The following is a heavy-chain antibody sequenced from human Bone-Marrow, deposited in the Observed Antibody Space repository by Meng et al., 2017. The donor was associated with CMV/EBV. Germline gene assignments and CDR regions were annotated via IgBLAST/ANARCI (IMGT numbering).Heavy chain of an antibody. CDR3: ARAQHYGMDV. J-gene: IGHJ6*02. CDR1: GFTFSSYA. V-gene: IGHV3-30*04. Sequence: GESLKISCAASGFTFSSYAMHWVRQAPGKGLEWVAVISYDGSNKYYADSVKGRFTTSRDNAKNSLYLQMNSLRAEDTAVYYCARAQHYGMDVWGQGTTVTVSS. D-gene: IGHD2-2*01. CDR2: ISYDGSNK.